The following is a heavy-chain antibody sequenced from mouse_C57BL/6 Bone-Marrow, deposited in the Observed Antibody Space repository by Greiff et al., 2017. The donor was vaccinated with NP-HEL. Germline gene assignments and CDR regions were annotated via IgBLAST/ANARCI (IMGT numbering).Heavy chain of an antibody. CDR2: IDPSDSET. Sequence: VKQSCKASGYTFTSYWMHWVKQRPIQGLEWIGNIDPSDSETHYNQKFKDKATLTVDKSSSTAYMQLSSLTSEDSAVYYCARLNPDYWGQGTTLTVSS. CDR3: ARLNPDY. CDR1: GYTFTSYW. V-gene: IGHV1-52*01. J-gene: IGHJ2*01.